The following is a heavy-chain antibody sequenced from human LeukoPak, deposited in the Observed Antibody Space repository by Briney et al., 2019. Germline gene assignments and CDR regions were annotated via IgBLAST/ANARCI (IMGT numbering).Heavy chain of an antibody. D-gene: IGHD3-10*01. CDR2: IRPDGSDK. CDR1: GFTFSNNW. J-gene: IGHJ5*02. CDR3: GRWGVNAGLDR. V-gene: IGHV3-7*01. Sequence: PGGSLRLSCAASGFTFSNNWMGWVRQAPGKGLEWLANIRPDGSDKYYVDSVRGRFTISRDNAQNSLNLQMNGLRAEDSAVYYCGRWGVNAGLDRWGQGTLVIVSS.